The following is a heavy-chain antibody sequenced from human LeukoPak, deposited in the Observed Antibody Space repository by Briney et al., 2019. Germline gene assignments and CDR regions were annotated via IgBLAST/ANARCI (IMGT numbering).Heavy chain of an antibody. Sequence: ASVKVSRKASGYTFTGYYMHWVRQAPGQGLEWMGRINPNSGGTNYAQEFQGRVTMTRDTSISTAYMELSRLRSDDTAVYYCAREGYSYGYPFDYWGQGTLVTVSS. V-gene: IGHV1-2*06. CDR2: INPNSGGT. D-gene: IGHD5-18*01. J-gene: IGHJ4*02. CDR3: AREGYSYGYPFDY. CDR1: GYTFTGYY.